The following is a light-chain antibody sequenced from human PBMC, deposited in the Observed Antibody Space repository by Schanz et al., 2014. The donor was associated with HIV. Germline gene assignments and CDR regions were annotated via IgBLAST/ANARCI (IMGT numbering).Light chain of an antibody. CDR1: SSDIGSYVY. J-gene: IGLJ3*02. CDR2: DVF. CDR3: SSYTSSSTLV. Sequence: QSVLTQPASVSGSPGQSITISCTGSSSDIGSYVYVSWCQQHPGKAPKLIIYDVFNRPSGVSNRFSGSKSGNTATLTISGLQAEDEADYYCSSYTSSSTLVFGGGTKLTVL. V-gene: IGLV2-14*03.